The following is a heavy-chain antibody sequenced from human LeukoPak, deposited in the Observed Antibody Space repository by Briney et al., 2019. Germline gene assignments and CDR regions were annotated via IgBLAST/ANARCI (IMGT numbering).Heavy chain of an antibody. Sequence: SETLSLTCTVSGGSISSYYWSWIRQPPGKGLEWIGYIYYSGSTNYNPSLKSRVTISVDTSKNQFSLKLSSVTAADTAVYYCARATYGSGSSYYYYYGMDAWGQGTTVTVSS. CDR1: GGSISSYY. V-gene: IGHV4-59*01. D-gene: IGHD3-10*01. CDR3: ARATYGSGSSYYYYYGMDA. CDR2: IYYSGST. J-gene: IGHJ6*02.